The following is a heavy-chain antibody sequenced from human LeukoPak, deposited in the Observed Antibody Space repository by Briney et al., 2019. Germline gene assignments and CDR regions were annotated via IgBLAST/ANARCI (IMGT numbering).Heavy chain of an antibody. CDR3: ARDPLTLYDYYMDV. V-gene: IGHV3-33*01. Sequence: GRSLRLSCTASGFTFSRFGLHWVRQAPGKGLVWVSVIWPDGSIKYYADSVKGRFTISRDNAKNSLNLQMNSLRAEDTAVYYCARDPLTLYDYYMDVWGKGTTVTVSS. CDR1: GFTFSRFG. D-gene: IGHD3-9*01. J-gene: IGHJ6*03. CDR2: IWPDGSIK.